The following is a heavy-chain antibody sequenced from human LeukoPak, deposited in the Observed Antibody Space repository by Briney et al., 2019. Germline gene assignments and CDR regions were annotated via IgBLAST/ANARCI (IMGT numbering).Heavy chain of an antibody. CDR2: IIPIFGTA. J-gene: IGHJ4*02. V-gene: IGHV1-69*01. Sequence: VASVKVSCKSSVGTFSIYAISWVRQAPGHGLGWMGGIIPIFGTANYAQKFQGRVTITADESTSTAYMELSSLRSEDTAVYYCASDCSGGSCSFDYWGQGTLVTVSS. CDR3: ASDCSGGSCSFDY. CDR1: VGTFSIYA. D-gene: IGHD2-15*01.